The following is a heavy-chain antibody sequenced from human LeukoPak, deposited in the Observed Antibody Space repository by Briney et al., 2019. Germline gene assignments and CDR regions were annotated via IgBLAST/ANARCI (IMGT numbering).Heavy chain of an antibody. Sequence: PGGSLRLSCAASGFTFSDYGMPWVRLAPAKGLEWVGVTASDGSNKFYADSVKGRFTVSRDNSMNTLYLHMNSLRAEDTAVYYCARDNDPDYSSSPGWFDLWGQGTLVTVSS. CDR3: ARDNDPDYSSSPGWFDL. CDR2: TASDGSNK. CDR1: GFTFSDYG. D-gene: IGHD3-22*01. V-gene: IGHV3-30*06. J-gene: IGHJ5*02.